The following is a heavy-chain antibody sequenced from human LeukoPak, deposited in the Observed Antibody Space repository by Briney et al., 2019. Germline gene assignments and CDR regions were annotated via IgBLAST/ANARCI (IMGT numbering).Heavy chain of an antibody. V-gene: IGHV1-69*13. CDR2: IIPIFGTA. CDR1: GGTFSSYA. D-gene: IGHD5/OR15-5a*01. Sequence: SVKVSCKASGGTFSSYAISWVRQAPGQGLEWMGGIIPIFGTANYAQKFQGRVTITADESTSTAYMELSSLRSEDTAVYYCARDALVYHDAFDIWGQGTMVTVSS. CDR3: ARDALVYHDAFDI. J-gene: IGHJ3*02.